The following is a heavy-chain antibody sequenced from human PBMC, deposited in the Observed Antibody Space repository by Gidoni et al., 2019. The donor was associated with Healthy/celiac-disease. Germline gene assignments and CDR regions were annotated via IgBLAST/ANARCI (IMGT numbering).Heavy chain of an antibody. V-gene: IGHV3-23*01. Sequence: EVQLLESGGGSVQPGGSLSPSCAASGFTFSSYAMSWVRQAPGKGLEWVSAISGSGGSTYYADSVKGRFTISRDNSKNTLYLQMNSLRAEDTAVYYCAKPGYYYGSVSPYYFDYWGQGTLVTVSS. CDR3: AKPGYYYGSVSPYYFDY. CDR1: GFTFSSYA. J-gene: IGHJ4*02. CDR2: ISGSGGST. D-gene: IGHD3-10*01.